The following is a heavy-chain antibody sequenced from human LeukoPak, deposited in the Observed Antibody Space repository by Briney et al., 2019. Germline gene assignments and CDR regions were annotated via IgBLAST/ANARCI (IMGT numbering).Heavy chain of an antibody. CDR1: GYRFTSYW. D-gene: IGHD3-3*01. J-gene: IGHJ6*03. CDR2: IYPGDSDT. CDR3: ARLGSSYCDFWSGYYYGYYYYYMDV. Sequence: GESLKISCKGSGYRFTSYWIGWVRQMPGKGLEWMGIIYPGDSDTRYSPSFQGQVTISADKSISTAYLQWSSLKASDTAMYYCARLGSSYCDFWSGYYYGYYYYYMDVWGKGTTVTVSS. V-gene: IGHV5-51*01.